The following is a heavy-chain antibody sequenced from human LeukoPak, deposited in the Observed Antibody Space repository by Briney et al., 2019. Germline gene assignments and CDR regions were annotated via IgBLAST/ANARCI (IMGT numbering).Heavy chain of an antibody. CDR1: GGTFSSYA. Sequence: SVKVSCKASGGTFSSYAISWVRQAPGQGLEWMGGIIPIFGTANYAQKFQGRVTITADESTSTAYMELSSLRSEDTAVYYCARAKTDSSNWYLIDYWGQGTLVTVSS. D-gene: IGHD6-13*01. J-gene: IGHJ4*02. CDR3: ARAKTDSSNWYLIDY. V-gene: IGHV1-69*13. CDR2: IIPIFGTA.